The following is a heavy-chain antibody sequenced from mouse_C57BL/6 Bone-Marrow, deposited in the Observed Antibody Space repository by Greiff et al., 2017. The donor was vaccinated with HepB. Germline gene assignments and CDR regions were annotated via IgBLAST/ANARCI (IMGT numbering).Heavy chain of an antibody. V-gene: IGHV1-69*01. CDR3: AVTGYYFDY. CDR2: IDPSDSYT. CDR1: GYTFTSYW. Sequence: VQLQQPGAELVMPGASVKLSCKASGYTFTSYWMHWVKQRPGQGLEWIGEIDPSDSYTNYNQKFKGKSTSTVDKSSSTAYMQLSSLTSEDSAVYYCAVTGYYFDYWGQGTTLTVSS. D-gene: IGHD4-1*01. J-gene: IGHJ2*01.